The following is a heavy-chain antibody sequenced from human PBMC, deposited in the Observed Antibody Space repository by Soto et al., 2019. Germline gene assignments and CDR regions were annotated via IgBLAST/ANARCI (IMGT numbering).Heavy chain of an antibody. CDR2: ISYDGNGD. J-gene: IGHJ4*02. CDR3: VREPPDKVTRFDY. V-gene: IGHV3-30*04. CDR1: GFTFKNYA. Sequence: QVQLVESGGGVVQTGRSLRLSCAASGFTFKNYAMHWVRQAPGKGLEWVAVISYDGNGDYYADSVEGRFTVSRDNSKNTLYLQMNSLRAEDTAMYYCVREPPDKVTRFDYWGQGTLVTVSS. D-gene: IGHD2-21*02.